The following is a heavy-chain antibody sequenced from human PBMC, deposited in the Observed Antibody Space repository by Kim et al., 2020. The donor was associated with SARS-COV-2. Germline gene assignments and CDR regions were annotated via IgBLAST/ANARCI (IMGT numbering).Heavy chain of an antibody. CDR3: ASVPNGSGSYSDDY. V-gene: IGHV3-7*03. Sequence: GGSLRLSCAASGFTFSSYWMSWVRQAPGKGLEWVANIKQDGSEKYYVDSVKGRFTISRDNAKNSLYLQMNSLRAEDTAVYYCASVPNGSGSYSDDYWGQGTLVTVSS. D-gene: IGHD3-10*01. CDR1: GFTFSSYW. CDR2: IKQDGSEK. J-gene: IGHJ4*02.